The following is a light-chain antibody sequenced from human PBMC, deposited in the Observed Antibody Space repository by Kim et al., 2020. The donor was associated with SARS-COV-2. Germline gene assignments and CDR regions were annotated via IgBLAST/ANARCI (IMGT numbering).Light chain of an antibody. CDR3: CSYAGSGTYV. J-gene: IGLJ1*01. CDR2: EVS. Sequence: QSALTQPASVSGSPGQSITISCTGISSDIGSYDLVSWYQQHPGKAPKLIISEVSKRPSGVSNRFSGSKSGNTASLTISGLQAEDEADYYCCSYAGSGTYVFGTGTKFTVL. V-gene: IGLV2-23*02. CDR1: SSDIGSYDL.